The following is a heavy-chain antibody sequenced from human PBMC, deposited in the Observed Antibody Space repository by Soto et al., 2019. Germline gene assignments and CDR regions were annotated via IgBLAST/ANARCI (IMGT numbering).Heavy chain of an antibody. D-gene: IGHD3-10*01. J-gene: IGHJ4*02. CDR3: ARGYYGSGSYLPSSN. CDR1: GYTFTSYG. V-gene: IGHV1-18*01. Sequence: QVQLVQSGAEVKKPGASVKVSCKASGYTFTSYGISWVRQAPGQGLEWMGWISAYNCNTNYAQKIQGRVTMTTDTSPSTAYMELRSLRSDDTAVYYCARGYYGSGSYLPSSNWGQGTLVTVSS. CDR2: ISAYNCNT.